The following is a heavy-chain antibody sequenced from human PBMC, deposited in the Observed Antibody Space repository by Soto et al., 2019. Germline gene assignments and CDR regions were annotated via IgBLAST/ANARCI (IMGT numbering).Heavy chain of an antibody. CDR1: GFTFSNAW. CDR3: TTVKKVGRWLQFAFDY. J-gene: IGHJ4*02. D-gene: IGHD5-12*01. CDR2: IKSKTDGGTT. V-gene: IGHV3-15*01. Sequence: GGSLRLSCAASGFTFSNAWMSWVRQAPGKGLEWVGRIKSKTDGGTTDYAAPVKGRFTISRDDSKKTLYLQMNRLKTEDTAVYYCTTVKKVGRWLQFAFDYWGPGTLVTVSS.